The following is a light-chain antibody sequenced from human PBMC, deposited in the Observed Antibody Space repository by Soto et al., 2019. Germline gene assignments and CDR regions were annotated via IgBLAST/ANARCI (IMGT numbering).Light chain of an antibody. CDR1: STDVGGYNY. Sequence: QSALAQPSSVSGSPGQSITISCTGTSTDVGGYNYVSWYQHHSGKAPKLLIYEVTNRPSGISDRFSGSKSVNTASLTISGLQAEDESDYYCGSYTSSSTYVFGTGTKVTVL. CDR2: EVT. J-gene: IGLJ1*01. V-gene: IGLV2-14*01. CDR3: GSYTSSSTYV.